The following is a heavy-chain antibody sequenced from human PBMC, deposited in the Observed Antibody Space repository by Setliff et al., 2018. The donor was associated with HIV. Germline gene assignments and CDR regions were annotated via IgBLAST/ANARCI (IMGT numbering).Heavy chain of an antibody. CDR3: ARTRAPYFFDF. CDR1: GISINGYY. V-gene: IGHV4-4*08. J-gene: IGHJ4*02. D-gene: IGHD1-26*01. Sequence: SETLSLTCSVSGISINGYYWSWIRQSPRTRLEWIGYVSSIGNTNYNPSLKSRVTISVDTSKNQFSLQLNSVTAADTAVYFCARTRAPYFFDFWGQGAQGTVS. CDR2: VSSIGNT.